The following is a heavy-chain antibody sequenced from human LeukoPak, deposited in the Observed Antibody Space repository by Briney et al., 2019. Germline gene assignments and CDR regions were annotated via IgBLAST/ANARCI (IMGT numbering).Heavy chain of an antibody. V-gene: IGHV3-23*01. Sequence: PGGSLRLSCVASGFTFRSHGMNWVRQAPGKGLEWVSGLNPSGDKTYYIDSVKGRFTISRDNSKNTLYLQMNSLRAEDTAVYYCARDSTIFGVVIPFQHWGQGTLVTVSS. CDR1: GFTFRSHG. J-gene: IGHJ1*01. CDR3: ARDSTIFGVVIPFQH. D-gene: IGHD3-3*01. CDR2: LNPSGDKT.